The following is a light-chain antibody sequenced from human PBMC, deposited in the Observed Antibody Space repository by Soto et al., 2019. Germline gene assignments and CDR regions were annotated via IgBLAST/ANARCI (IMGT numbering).Light chain of an antibody. CDR1: QSVGTS. J-gene: IGKJ1*01. CDR2: GAS. Sequence: ELVLTQSPVTLSLSPGERGTLSCRASQSVGTSLAWYQQTPGQAHRLLIYGASNRATGIPDRFSVSGSGTDLTLTISKLEPEDGEVYHGQQYGGSPRTFGQGTKVDIK. CDR3: QQYGGSPRT. V-gene: IGKV3-20*01.